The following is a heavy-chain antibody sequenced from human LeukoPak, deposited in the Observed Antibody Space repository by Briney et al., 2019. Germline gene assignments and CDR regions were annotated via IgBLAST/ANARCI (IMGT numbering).Heavy chain of an antibody. V-gene: IGHV3-30*04. Sequence: GGSLRLSCAASGFTFSSYAMHWVRQAPGKGLEWVAAISFDGSDKYYADSVKGRFTISRDNSKNTLYLQMNSLRVEDTAVNYCARACSGSRCYYYGMDVWGKGTRSPSPQ. J-gene: IGHJ6*04. CDR1: GFTFSSYA. CDR3: ARACSGSRCYYYGMDV. D-gene: IGHD2-2*01. CDR2: ISFDGSDK.